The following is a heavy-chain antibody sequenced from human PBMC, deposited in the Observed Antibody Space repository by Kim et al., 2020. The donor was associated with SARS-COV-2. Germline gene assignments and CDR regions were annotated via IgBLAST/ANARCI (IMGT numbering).Heavy chain of an antibody. Sequence: DYAVHVKSRITINPDPSKNQFSLQLNSVTPEDTAVYYCARAAYSSSWWTYWGQGTLVTVSS. V-gene: IGHV6-1*01. D-gene: IGHD6-13*01. J-gene: IGHJ4*02. CDR3: ARAAYSSSWWTY.